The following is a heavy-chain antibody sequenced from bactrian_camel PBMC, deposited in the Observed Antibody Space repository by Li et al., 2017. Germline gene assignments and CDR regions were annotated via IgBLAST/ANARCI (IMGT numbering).Heavy chain of an antibody. Sequence: VQLVESGRGSVPPGGSVRLSCAASGNTYNLNCLGWSRQAPGMEREQVAVFIYTFGRSTRYADSVKGRFTISQDNAKNTLYLQMDSLKPEDTAMYYCAADTRWRPVEDFDYRGQGTQVTVS. J-gene: IGHJ4*01. CDR2: IYTFGRST. CDR1: GNTYNLNC. V-gene: IGHV3S54*01. CDR3: AADTRWRPVEDFDY. D-gene: IGHD2*01.